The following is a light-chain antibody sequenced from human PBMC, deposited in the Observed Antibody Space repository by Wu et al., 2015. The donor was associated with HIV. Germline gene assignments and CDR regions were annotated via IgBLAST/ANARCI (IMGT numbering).Light chain of an antibody. CDR1: QSVSRY. V-gene: IGKV3-20*01. J-gene: IGKJ1*01. Sequence: EIVLTQSPGTLSLSPGERATLSCRASQSVSRYLAWYQQKPGQAPRLLIYGASSRATGIPDRFSGSGSGTDFTLTISRLGPEDLAVYYCQQYESSLWTFGQGTTGGNQT. CDR2: GAS. CDR3: QQYESSLWT.